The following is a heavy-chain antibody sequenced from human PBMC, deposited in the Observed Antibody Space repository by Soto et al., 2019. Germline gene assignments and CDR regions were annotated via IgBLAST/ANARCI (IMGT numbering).Heavy chain of an antibody. CDR1: GFTFSSYG. CDR3: AREGYCSGGSCYLQSYYFDY. V-gene: IGHV3-33*01. J-gene: IGHJ4*02. D-gene: IGHD2-15*01. Sequence: AGGSLRLSCAASGFTFSSYGMHWVRQAPGKGLEWVAVIWYDGSNKYYADSVKGRFTISRDNSKNTLYLQMNSLRAEDTAVYYSAREGYCSGGSCYLQSYYFDYWGQGTLVTVSS. CDR2: IWYDGSNK.